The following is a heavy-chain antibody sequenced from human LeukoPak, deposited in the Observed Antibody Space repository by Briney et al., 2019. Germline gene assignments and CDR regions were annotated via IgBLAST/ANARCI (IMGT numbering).Heavy chain of an antibody. J-gene: IGHJ2*01. CDR2: IYYSGST. Sequence: SETLSLTCTVSGGSISRYYWSWIRQPPGTGLEWIGYIYYSGSTNYNPSLKSRVTISVDTSKNQFSLKLSSVTATDTAVYYCARDPDYYDSSGSSGYFDLWGRGTLVTVSS. CDR3: ARDPDYYDSSGSSGYFDL. V-gene: IGHV4-59*01. D-gene: IGHD3-22*01. CDR1: GGSISRYY.